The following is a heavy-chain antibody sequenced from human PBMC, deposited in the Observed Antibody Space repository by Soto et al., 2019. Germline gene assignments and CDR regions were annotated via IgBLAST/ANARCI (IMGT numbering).Heavy chain of an antibody. J-gene: IGHJ4*02. CDR3: SRFRQQLHPGGAD. CDR2: IIPILGIA. CDR1: GGTFSSYT. Sequence: QVQLVQSGAEVKKPGSSVKVSCKASGGTFSSYTISWVRQAPGQGLEWMGRIIPILGIANYAQKFQGRVTSTADKSTSTAYMELSSLRSEDTAVYYCSRFRQQLHPGGADWGQGTLVTVSS. D-gene: IGHD6-13*01. V-gene: IGHV1-69*02.